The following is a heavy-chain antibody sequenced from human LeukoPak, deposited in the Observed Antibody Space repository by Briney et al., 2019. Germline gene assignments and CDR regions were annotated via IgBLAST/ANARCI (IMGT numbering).Heavy chain of an antibody. V-gene: IGHV3-15*01. D-gene: IGHD1-26*01. J-gene: IGHJ4*02. CDR1: GFTFSAAW. Sequence: PGGSLRLSCAASGFTFSAAWMSWVRQSPGKGLEWVGHIKSKTDGGTTDYAAPVKDRFTISRDDSKNTLYLQMNSLKTEETAVYYCATEYYGSYNYWGQGTLVTVSS. CDR2: IKSKTDGGTT. CDR3: ATEYYGSYNY.